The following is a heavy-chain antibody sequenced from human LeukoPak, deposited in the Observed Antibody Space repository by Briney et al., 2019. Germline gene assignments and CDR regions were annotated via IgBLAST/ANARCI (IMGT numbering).Heavy chain of an antibody. Sequence: GGSLRLSCAASGFTFTDYFMNWIRQAPGKGLEWVSSISISGSTIYYADSVKGRFTIPRDNSKNTLYLQMNSLRAEDTAVYYCARDREYGDYRPYAFDIWGQGTMVTVSS. V-gene: IGHV3-11*04. D-gene: IGHD4-17*01. CDR3: ARDREYGDYRPYAFDI. CDR1: GFTFTDYF. CDR2: ISISGSTI. J-gene: IGHJ3*02.